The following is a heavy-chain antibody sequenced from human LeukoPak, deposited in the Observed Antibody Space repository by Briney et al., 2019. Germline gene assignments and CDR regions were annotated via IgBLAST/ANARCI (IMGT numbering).Heavy chain of an antibody. Sequence: GGSPRLSCAASGFTFSSYSMNWVRQAPGKGLEWVSSISSSSSYINYADSVKGRFTISRDNAKNSLYLRMNSLRAEDTAVYYCARDYGSGSYYNPPFDYWGQGTLVTVSS. D-gene: IGHD3-10*01. CDR2: ISSSSSYI. J-gene: IGHJ4*02. CDR3: ARDYGSGSYYNPPFDY. V-gene: IGHV3-21*01. CDR1: GFTFSSYS.